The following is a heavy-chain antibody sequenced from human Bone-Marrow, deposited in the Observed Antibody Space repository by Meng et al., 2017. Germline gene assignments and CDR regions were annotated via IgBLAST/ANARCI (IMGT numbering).Heavy chain of an antibody. D-gene: IGHD2-15*01. V-gene: IGHV3-30*01. CDR3: ARDRKKYCSGGSCSYYGMDV. J-gene: IGHJ6*02. CDR2: ISYDGSNK. CDR1: GCTFSSYA. Sequence: GESLKISCAASGCTFSSYAMHWVRQAPGKGLEWVAVISYDGSNKYYADSVKGRFTISRDNSKNTLYLQMNSLRAEDTAVYYCARDRKKYCSGGSCSYYGMDVWGQGTTVTVSS.